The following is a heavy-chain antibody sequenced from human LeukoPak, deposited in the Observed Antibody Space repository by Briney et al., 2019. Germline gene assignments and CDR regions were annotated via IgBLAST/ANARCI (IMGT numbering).Heavy chain of an antibody. Sequence: SQTLSLTCAISGDSVSSNSAAWNWIRQSPSRGVEWLGRTYYRSKWYNDYAVSVKSRITINPDTSKNQFSLQLNSVTPEDTAVYYCARDEQQLVFGFLPPRDYYYYGMDVWGQGTTVTVSS. V-gene: IGHV6-1*01. D-gene: IGHD6-13*01. CDR3: ARDEQQLVFGFLPPRDYYYYGMDV. J-gene: IGHJ6*02. CDR1: GDSVSSNSAA. CDR2: TYYRSKWYN.